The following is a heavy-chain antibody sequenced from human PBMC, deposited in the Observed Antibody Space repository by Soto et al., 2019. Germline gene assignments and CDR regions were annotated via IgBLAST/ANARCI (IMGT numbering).Heavy chain of an antibody. J-gene: IGHJ3*02. CDR2: ISSSSSYI. CDR1: GFTFSSYS. V-gene: IGHV3-21*01. D-gene: IGHD2-15*01. CDR3: AREVGYCSGGSCFDAFDI. Sequence: GGSLRLSCAASGFTFSSYSMNWVRQAPGKGLEWVSSISSSSSYIYYADSVKGRFTISRDNAKNSLYLQMNSLRAEDTAVYYCAREVGYCSGGSCFDAFDIWGQGTMVTVSS.